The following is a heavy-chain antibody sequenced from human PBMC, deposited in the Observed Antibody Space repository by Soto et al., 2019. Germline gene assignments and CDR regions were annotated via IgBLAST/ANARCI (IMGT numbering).Heavy chain of an antibody. CDR3: AKAPNSVLRRPFGI. CDR1: GFTFSRYA. Sequence: GGSLRLSCAASGFTFSRYAISRVRQAPGKGLEWVSAISGGGGSTYYADSVKGRFTISRDNSKNTLYLQMNSLRADDTAVYYCAKAPNSVLRRPFGIWGQGSILTVSS. V-gene: IGHV3-23*01. CDR2: ISGGGGST. J-gene: IGHJ3*02.